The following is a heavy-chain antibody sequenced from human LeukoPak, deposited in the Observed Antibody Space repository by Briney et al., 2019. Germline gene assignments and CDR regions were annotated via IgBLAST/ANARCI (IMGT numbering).Heavy chain of an antibody. J-gene: IGHJ4*02. CDR3: ARDRIDYYDSSGCYPFDY. CDR1: GFTFSSYS. V-gene: IGHV3-48*02. D-gene: IGHD3-22*01. CDR2: ISSSSSTI. Sequence: GGSLRLSCAASGFTFSSYSMNWVRQAPGKGLEWVSYISSSSSTIYYADSVKGRFTISRDNAKNSLYLQMNSLRDEDTAVYYCARDRIDYYDSSGCYPFDYWGQGTLVTVSS.